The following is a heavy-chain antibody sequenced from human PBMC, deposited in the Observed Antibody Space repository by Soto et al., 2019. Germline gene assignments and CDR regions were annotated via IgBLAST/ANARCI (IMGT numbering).Heavy chain of an antibody. Sequence: EVQLLESGGGLVQPGGSLRLSCAASGFTFNHYAMSWVRQAPGKGLEWVSAARGGGVGTYYADSVHGRFTIYRDNSKNTVHLEMNSLRAEDTAEYYCVRDTQGAFDSWGQGTLVTVSS. CDR2: ARGGGVGT. CDR3: VRDTQGAFDS. CDR1: GFTFNHYA. V-gene: IGHV3-23*01. J-gene: IGHJ4*02.